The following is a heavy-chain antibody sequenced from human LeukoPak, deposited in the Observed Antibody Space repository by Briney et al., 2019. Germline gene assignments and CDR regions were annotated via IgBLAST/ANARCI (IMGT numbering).Heavy chain of an antibody. CDR1: GFTFSSYS. D-gene: IGHD5-18*01. Sequence: PGGSLRLSCAASGFTFSSYSMNWVRQAPGKGLEWVSSISSSSYIYYADSVKGRFTISRDNAKNSLYLQMNSLRAEDTAVYYCARENSYGSRTFDYWGQGTLVTVSS. CDR3: ARENSYGSRTFDY. J-gene: IGHJ4*02. CDR2: ISSSSYI. V-gene: IGHV3-21*01.